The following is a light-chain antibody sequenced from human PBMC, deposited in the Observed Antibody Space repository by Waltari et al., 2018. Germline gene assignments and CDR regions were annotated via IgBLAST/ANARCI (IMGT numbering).Light chain of an antibody. Sequence: EIVMTQSPATLSVSPGERATLSCRASQSVSSNLAWYQHKPGQAPRPLIFGASSRATGIPGRFSGSGSGTEFTLTISSLQSEDFAVYYCQQYNNWLITFGQGTRLEIK. CDR1: QSVSSN. V-gene: IGKV3-15*01. J-gene: IGKJ5*01. CDR3: QQYNNWLIT. CDR2: GAS.